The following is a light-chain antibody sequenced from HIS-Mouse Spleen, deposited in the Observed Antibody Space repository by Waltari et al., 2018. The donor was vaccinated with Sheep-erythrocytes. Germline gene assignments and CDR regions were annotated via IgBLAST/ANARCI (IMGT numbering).Light chain of an antibody. CDR2: AAS. V-gene: IGKV1-6*01. CDR1: QGIRHD. J-gene: IGKJ1*01. CDR3: LQDYNYPWT. Sequence: AIQLTQSPSSLSASVGDRVTITCRASQGIRHDLGWYQQKPGKAPKLLIYAASSLQSGVPSRFGGSGSGTDFTLTISSLQPEDFATYYCLQDYNYPWTFGQGTKVEIK.